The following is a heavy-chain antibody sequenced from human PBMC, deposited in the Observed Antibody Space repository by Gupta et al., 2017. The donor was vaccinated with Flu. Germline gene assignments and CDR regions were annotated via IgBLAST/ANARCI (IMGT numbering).Heavy chain of an antibody. J-gene: IGHJ4*02. D-gene: IGHD1-26*01. V-gene: IGHV4-39*01. CDR3: ATQWELRHFES. Sequence: VWIRQPPGKGLEWIGSIYYTGSTYKSPSLKSRVTISVDTSKNQFSLKLNSVTAADTAVYYCATQWELRHFESWCQGTLVTVSS. CDR2: IYYTGST.